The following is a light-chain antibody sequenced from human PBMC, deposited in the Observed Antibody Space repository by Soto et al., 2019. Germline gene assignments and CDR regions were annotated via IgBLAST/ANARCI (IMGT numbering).Light chain of an antibody. Sequence: QPVLTQPPSVSGAPGQRVTISCTGSSSNIGAAFDVHWYQHLPGTAPELLIYDNTNRPSGVPDRFSGSKSGTSASLAITGLQAEDEADYYCQSYDSSLSGWLFGGGTKLTVL. J-gene: IGLJ2*01. CDR2: DNT. CDR3: QSYDSSLSGWL. V-gene: IGLV1-40*01. CDR1: SSNIGAAFD.